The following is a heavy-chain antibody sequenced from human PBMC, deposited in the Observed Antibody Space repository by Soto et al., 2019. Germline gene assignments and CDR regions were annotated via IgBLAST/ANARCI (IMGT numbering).Heavy chain of an antibody. J-gene: IGHJ3*02. V-gene: IGHV3-73*01. CDR1: GFTFSGSA. CDR2: IRSKANSYAT. Sequence: GGSLRLSCAASGFTFSGSAMHWVRQASGKGLEWVGRIRSKANSYATAYAASVKGRFTISRDDSKNTAYLQMNSLKTEDTAVYYCTGPRGDSGYDDAFDIWGQGTMVTVSS. D-gene: IGHD5-12*01. CDR3: TGPRGDSGYDDAFDI.